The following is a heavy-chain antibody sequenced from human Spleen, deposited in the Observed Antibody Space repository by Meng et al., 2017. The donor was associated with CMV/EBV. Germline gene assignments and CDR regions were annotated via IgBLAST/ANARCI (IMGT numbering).Heavy chain of an antibody. D-gene: IGHD4-23*01. CDR2: ISGSGGDT. V-gene: IGHV3-23*01. Sequence: TSGFTFFISGMSWVRQAPGKGLEWVSVISGSGGDTNHADSVKGRFTISRDNSKNTLYLQMNSLRAEDTAVYYCAKASDYGGKSDFDYWGQGTLVTVSS. CDR3: AKASDYGGKSDFDY. J-gene: IGHJ4*02. CDR1: GFTFFISG.